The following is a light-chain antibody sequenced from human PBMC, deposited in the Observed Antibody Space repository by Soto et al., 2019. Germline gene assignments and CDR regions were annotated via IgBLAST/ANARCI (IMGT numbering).Light chain of an antibody. J-gene: IGKJ4*01. CDR1: QSIGTY. Sequence: GERATLSCRASQSIGTYLAWYQQKPGQAPRLLIYDASNRATGIPARFSGGGSGTDFTLTISSLEPEDFAVYYCQQRNPLTFGGGTKVDI. V-gene: IGKV3-11*01. CDR3: QQRNPLT. CDR2: DAS.